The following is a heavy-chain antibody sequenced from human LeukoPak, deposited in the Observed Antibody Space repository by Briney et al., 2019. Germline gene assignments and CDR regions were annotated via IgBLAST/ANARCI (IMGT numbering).Heavy chain of an antibody. CDR2: ISSSSSYI. V-gene: IGHV3-21*01. Sequence: GGPLRLSCAASGFTFSSYTINWVRQAPGKGLEWVSSISSSSSYIYYADSVKGRFTISRDNAKNSLYLQMNSLRAEDTAVYYCAREPGQLGTFDYWGQGTLVTVSS. J-gene: IGHJ4*02. D-gene: IGHD7-27*01. CDR3: AREPGQLGTFDY. CDR1: GFTFSSYT.